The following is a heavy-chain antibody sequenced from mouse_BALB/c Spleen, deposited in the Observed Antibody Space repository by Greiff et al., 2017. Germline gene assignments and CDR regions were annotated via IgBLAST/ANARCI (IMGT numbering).Heavy chain of an antibody. J-gene: IGHJ4*01. Sequence: EVKLQESGGDLVKPGGSLKLSCAASGFTFSSYGMSWVRQTPDKRLEWVATISSGGSYTYYPDSVKGRFTISRDNAKNTLYLQMSSLKSEDTAMYYCAREGITTRYYYAMDYWGQGTSVTVSS. CDR2: ISSGGSYT. CDR1: GFTFSSYG. V-gene: IGHV5-6*01. CDR3: AREGITTRYYYAMDY. D-gene: IGHD2-4*01.